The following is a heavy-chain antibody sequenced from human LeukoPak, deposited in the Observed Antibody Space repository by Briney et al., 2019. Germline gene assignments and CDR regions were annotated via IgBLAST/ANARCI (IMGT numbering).Heavy chain of an antibody. CDR2: ISYSGST. Sequence: PSETLSLTCTVSGASTSSYYWSWIRQPPGKGLEWIGYISYSGSTNYNPSLKSRVTISADTSKNQVSLTLSSVTAADTAVYYCARHPELYFFDYWGQGTLVTVSP. V-gene: IGHV4-59*08. CDR3: ARHPELYFFDY. D-gene: IGHD3-10*01. J-gene: IGHJ4*02. CDR1: GASTSSYY.